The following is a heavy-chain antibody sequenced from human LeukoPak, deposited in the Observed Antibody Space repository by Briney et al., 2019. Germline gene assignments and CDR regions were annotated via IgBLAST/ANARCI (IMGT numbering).Heavy chain of an antibody. V-gene: IGHV4-59*08. Sequence: SETLSLTCTVPGGSISSYYWNWIRQSPESGLEWIGYIYYSGNTNYNPSLKSRVTMSVDTSKNQFSLKLSSVTAADTAVYYCARHANGYSSSWHDYWGQGTLVTVS. CDR2: IYYSGNT. CDR1: GGSISSYY. D-gene: IGHD6-13*01. CDR3: ARHANGYSSSWHDY. J-gene: IGHJ4*02.